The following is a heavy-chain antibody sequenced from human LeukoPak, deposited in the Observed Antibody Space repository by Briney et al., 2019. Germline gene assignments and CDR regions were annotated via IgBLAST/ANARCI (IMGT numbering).Heavy chain of an antibody. CDR2: VSWNSYNL. J-gene: IGHJ4*02. CDR1: GFTFDDYA. CDR3: AKDASPGAFWSGYPS. V-gene: IGHV3-9*01. Sequence: QSGGSLRLSCAASGFTFDDYAMHWVRQAPGKGLEWVSGVSWNSYNLGYADSVKGRFTISRDNSKNTLYLQMISLRAEDTALYYCAKDASPGAFWSGYPSWGQGTLVTVSS. D-gene: IGHD3-3*01.